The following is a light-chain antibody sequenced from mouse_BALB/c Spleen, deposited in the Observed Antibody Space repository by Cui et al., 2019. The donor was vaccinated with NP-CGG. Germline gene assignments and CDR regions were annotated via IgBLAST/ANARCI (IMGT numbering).Light chain of an antibody. CDR3: ALWYSNHWV. CDR1: TGAVISSNY. CDR2: GTN. V-gene: IGLV1*01. Sequence: QAVVTQESALTTSPGETVTLTCRSSTGAVISSNYANWVQGKPDHLFTGLIGGTNNRAPGVPARFSGSLIGDKAALTITGAQTEDEAIYFCALWYSNHWVFGGGTKLTVL. J-gene: IGLJ1*01.